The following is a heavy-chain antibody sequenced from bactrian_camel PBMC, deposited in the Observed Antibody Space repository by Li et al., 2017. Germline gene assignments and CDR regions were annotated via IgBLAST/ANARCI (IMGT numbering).Heavy chain of an antibody. D-gene: IGHD6*01. CDR3: APKISDTWYTSPADFKSRDFDY. Sequence: VQLVESGGGSVQAGGSARLACVASGNTDSNLSMGWFRQAPGKEREGVAAIESDGSTYYADSVKGRFTISRDNGKNTLYLQMGSLKPEDTATYYCAPKISDTWYTSPADFKSRDFDYFGQGTQVTVS. CDR1: GNTDSNLS. CDR2: IESDGST. V-gene: IGHV3S55*01. J-gene: IGHJ6*01.